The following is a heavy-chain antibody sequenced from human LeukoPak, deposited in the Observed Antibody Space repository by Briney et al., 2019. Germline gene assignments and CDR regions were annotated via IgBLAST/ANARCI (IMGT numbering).Heavy chain of an antibody. CDR2: TYADGYT. V-gene: IGHV3-53*01. J-gene: IGHJ4*02. CDR3: ARGLRHCDRTSCFQPFDC. D-gene: IGHD2-2*01. CDR1: GFTFSSYW. Sequence: TGGSLRLSCAASGFTFSSYWMNWARQAPGKGLEWVSITYADGYTFYADSVKGRFTISRDSSKNTLCLQMNSLRAEDTAMYYCARGLRHCDRTSCFQPFDCWGQGTLVTVSS.